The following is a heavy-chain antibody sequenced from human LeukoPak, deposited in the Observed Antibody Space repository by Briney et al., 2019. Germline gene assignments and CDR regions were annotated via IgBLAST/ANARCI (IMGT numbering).Heavy chain of an antibody. CDR1: GFTFSSYE. CDR2: ISGSGGSR. J-gene: IGHJ4*02. D-gene: IGHD5-18*01. Sequence: GGSLRLSCAASGFTFSSYEMNWVRQAPGKGLEWVSGISGSGGSRFYTDSVKGRFTISRDNSKNTLYLQMRSLRAEDTAVYYCARVGRGYSFNVYYFDYWGQGTLVTVSS. CDR3: ARVGRGYSFNVYYFDY. V-gene: IGHV3-23*01.